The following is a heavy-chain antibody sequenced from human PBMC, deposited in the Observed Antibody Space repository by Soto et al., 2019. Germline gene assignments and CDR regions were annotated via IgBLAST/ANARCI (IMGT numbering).Heavy chain of an antibody. V-gene: IGHV4-59*01. CDR2: IYYSGST. CDR3: ARVLDFWSGYSAFDI. J-gene: IGHJ3*02. D-gene: IGHD3-3*01. CDR1: GGSISSYY. Sequence: SETLSLTCTVSGGSISSYYWSWIRQPPGKGLEWIGYIYYSGSTNYNPSLKSRVTISVDTSKNQFSLKLSSVTAADTAVYYCARVLDFWSGYSAFDIWGQGTMVTVS.